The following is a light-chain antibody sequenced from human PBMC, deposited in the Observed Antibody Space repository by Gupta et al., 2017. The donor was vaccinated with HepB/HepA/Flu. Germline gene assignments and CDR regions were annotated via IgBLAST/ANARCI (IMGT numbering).Light chain of an antibody. CDR2: DTN. V-gene: IGLV7-46*01. CDR1: TGAVPSGHY. J-gene: IGLJ3*02. Sequence: QSVVTQEPSLTVCPEGPVPRSCGSSTGAVPSGHYPYWFQQKPGQAPETLIYDTNNKHSWTPARFSGSLLGGKAALTLSGAQPEDEAEYYCLLQFGGARVFGGGTKLTVL. CDR3: LLQFGGARV.